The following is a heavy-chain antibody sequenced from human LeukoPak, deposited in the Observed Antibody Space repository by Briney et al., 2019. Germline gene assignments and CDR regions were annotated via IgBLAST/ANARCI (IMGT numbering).Heavy chain of an antibody. D-gene: IGHD3-10*01. CDR3: AREWDYYAL. CDR1: GYTFTDYY. V-gene: IGHV1-2*02. Sequence: GASVKVSCKASGYTFTDYYMHLVRQAPGQGLEWMGWINPKSGDTRYAQKFQGRVTMTRDSSITTAYMDLSSLRSDDTAVYYCAREWDYYALWGQGTLVTVSS. CDR2: INPKSGDT. J-gene: IGHJ4*02.